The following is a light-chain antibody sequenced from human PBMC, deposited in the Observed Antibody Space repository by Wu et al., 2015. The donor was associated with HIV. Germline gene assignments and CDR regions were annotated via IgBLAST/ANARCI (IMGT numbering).Light chain of an antibody. Sequence: EIVMTQSPPTLSVSPGERVTLSCRASQSVSSRLAWYQRKPGQPPRLLIYGASTRATGVPARFGGSGSGTEFTLIISSLQSEDFGVYYCQQYNSWPPGFTFGPGTEVEIK. CDR1: QSVSSR. CDR2: GAS. V-gene: IGKV3-15*01. CDR3: QQYNSWPPGFT. J-gene: IGKJ3*01.